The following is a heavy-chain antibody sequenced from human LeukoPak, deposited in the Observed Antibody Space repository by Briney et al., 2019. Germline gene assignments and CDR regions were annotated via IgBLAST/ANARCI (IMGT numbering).Heavy chain of an antibody. CDR3: ARNPIVVVTAGIDY. V-gene: IGHV4-39*01. D-gene: IGHD2-21*02. Sequence: SETLSPTCTVSGGSISSSSYYWGWIRQPPGKGLEWIGSIYYSGSTYYNPSLKSRVTISVDTSKNQFSLKLSSVTAADTAVYYCARNPIVVVTAGIDYWGQGTLVTVSS. CDR2: IYYSGST. CDR1: GGSISSSSYY. J-gene: IGHJ4*02.